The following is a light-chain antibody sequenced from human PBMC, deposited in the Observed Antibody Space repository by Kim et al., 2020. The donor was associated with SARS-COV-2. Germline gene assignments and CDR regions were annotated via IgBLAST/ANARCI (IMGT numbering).Light chain of an antibody. J-gene: IGLJ1*01. V-gene: IGLV2-14*03. CDR2: AVS. Sequence: QLITISCTGTSSDVGRDNYVSWYQQHPGKAPKLMIYAVSNRPSGVSTRFSGSKSGNTDSLTISGLQAEDEADYYCSSYTRSSTNYVFGTGTKVTVL. CDR3: SSYTRSSTNYV. CDR1: SSDVGRDNY.